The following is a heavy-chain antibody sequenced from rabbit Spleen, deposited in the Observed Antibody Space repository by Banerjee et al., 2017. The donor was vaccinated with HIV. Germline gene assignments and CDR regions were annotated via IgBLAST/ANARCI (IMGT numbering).Heavy chain of an antibody. D-gene: IGHD1-1*01. V-gene: IGHV1S45*01. CDR2: INAVTGKA. J-gene: IGHJ4*01. CDR1: GFSFSNKAV. CDR3: SRDLIAVIGWNFSL. Sequence: QQQLEESGGGLVKPGGSLKLSCTASGFSFSNKAVMCWVRQAPGKGLEWIACINAVTGKAVYASWAKGRFTFSKTSSTTVTLQMTSLTAADTATYFCSRDLIAVIGWNFSLWGQGTLVTVS.